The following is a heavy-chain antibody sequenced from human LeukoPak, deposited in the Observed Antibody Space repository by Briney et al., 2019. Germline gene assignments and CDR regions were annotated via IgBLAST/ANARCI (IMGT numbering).Heavy chain of an antibody. Sequence: PSETLSLTCAVSGGSISSSNWWSWVRQPPGKGLEWIGEIYHSGSTNYNPSLKSRVTISVDTSKNQFSLKLSSVTAADTAMYYCARSVPYSSSWYWFDPWGQGTLVTVSS. CDR1: GGSISSSNW. CDR3: ARSVPYSSSWYWFDP. V-gene: IGHV4-4*02. D-gene: IGHD6-13*01. CDR2: IYHSGST. J-gene: IGHJ5*02.